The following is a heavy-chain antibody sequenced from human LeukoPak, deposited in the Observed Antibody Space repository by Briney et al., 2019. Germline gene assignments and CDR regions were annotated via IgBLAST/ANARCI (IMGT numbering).Heavy chain of an antibody. CDR3: ARVYLERLTAGYFDH. CDR1: GFTFSSFW. CDR2: INDDGKNT. D-gene: IGHD2-8*01. Sequence: QSGGSLRLSCATSGFTFSSFWMHWVRQVPGKGRVWVSCINDDGKNTSYADSVKGRFTISRDNAKNTLYLQMNSLRDDDSAAYFCARVYLERLTAGYFDHWGQGTQVTVSP. V-gene: IGHV3-74*01. J-gene: IGHJ4*02.